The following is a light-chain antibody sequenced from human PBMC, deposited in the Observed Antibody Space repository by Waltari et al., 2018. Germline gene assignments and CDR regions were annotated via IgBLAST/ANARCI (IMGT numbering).Light chain of an antibody. V-gene: IGLV2-14*03. Sequence: QSALTQPASVSGSPGQSITISCTGSSSDIGTYDWVSWYQQPPGEAPKLMIYDVRQRRSGVSDRFSGSKSGNTASLTVSGLQAEDEADYYCSTYLRSSAPVVFGGGTKLTVL. J-gene: IGLJ2*01. CDR1: SSDIGTYDW. CDR3: STYLRSSAPVV. CDR2: DVR.